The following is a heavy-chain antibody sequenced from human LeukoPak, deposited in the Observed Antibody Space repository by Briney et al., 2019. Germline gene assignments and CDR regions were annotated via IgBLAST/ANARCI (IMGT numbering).Heavy chain of an antibody. CDR2: IYYSGST. CDR1: GGSISSYY. D-gene: IGHD4-17*01. Sequence: SETLSLTCTVSGGSISSYYWSWIRQPPGKGLEWIGYIYYSGSTNYNPSLKSRVTISVDTSKNQFSLKLSSVTAADTAVYYCARLPGLYGDYDCYYYGMDVWGQGTTVTVSS. CDR3: ARLPGLYGDYDCYYYGMDV. J-gene: IGHJ6*02. V-gene: IGHV4-59*01.